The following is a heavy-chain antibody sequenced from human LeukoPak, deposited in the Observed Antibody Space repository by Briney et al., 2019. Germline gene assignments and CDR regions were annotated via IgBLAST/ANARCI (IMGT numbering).Heavy chain of an antibody. CDR1: GFIFSDYN. CDR2: IDSSSSTI. J-gene: IGHJ4*02. Sequence: GGSLRLSCEASGFIFSDYNMNWVRQAPGKGLEWLSFIDSSSSTIYYADSVKGRFTISRDNSKNTLYLQMNSLRAEDTAVYYCAKEPTRPRSKYYYDSSGLLYYFDYWGQGTLVTVSS. CDR3: AKEPTRPRSKYYYDSSGLLYYFDY. V-gene: IGHV3-48*01. D-gene: IGHD3-22*01.